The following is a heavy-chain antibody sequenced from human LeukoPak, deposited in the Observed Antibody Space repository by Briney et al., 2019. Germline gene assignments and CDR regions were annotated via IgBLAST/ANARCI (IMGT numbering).Heavy chain of an antibody. D-gene: IGHD3-10*01. Sequence: PGGSLRLSCAASRFTFSSYWMSWVRQAPGKGPEWVANIKQDGSEIHYVDSVRGRFTISRDNAKNSLYLQMNSLRVEDTAVYYCARDTRGIFDYWGQGTLVTVSS. CDR3: ARDTRGIFDY. CDR2: IKQDGSEI. CDR1: RFTFSSYW. J-gene: IGHJ4*02. V-gene: IGHV3-7*01.